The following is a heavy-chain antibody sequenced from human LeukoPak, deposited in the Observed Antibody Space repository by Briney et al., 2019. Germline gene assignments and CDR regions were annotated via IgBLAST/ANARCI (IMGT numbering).Heavy chain of an antibody. CDR1: TYIFTDSY. D-gene: IGHD1-26*01. Sequence: ASVKVSCKASTYIFTDSYLHWVRQAPGQGPEWMGWINPNSGDTKFGQKFQGWVTLSRDTSISTAYMELSRLKSDDTAVYYCARDGNGIGPDYWGQGTLVTVSS. J-gene: IGHJ4*02. CDR3: ARDGNGIGPDY. CDR2: INPNSGDT. V-gene: IGHV1-2*04.